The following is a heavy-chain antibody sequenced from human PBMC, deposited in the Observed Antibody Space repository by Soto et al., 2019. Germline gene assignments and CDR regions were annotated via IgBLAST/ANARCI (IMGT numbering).Heavy chain of an antibody. Sequence: GGSLRLSCAASGFTFSSYYMDWVRQAPGKGLEWVANIKQDGSERYYADSVKGRFTISRDNAKKSLYLQMNSLRAEDTAVYYCARDLGYCSGGRCYTVFDSWGQGTLVTVS. CDR2: IKQDGSER. CDR1: GFTFSSYY. D-gene: IGHD2-15*01. J-gene: IGHJ4*02. V-gene: IGHV3-7*03. CDR3: ARDLGYCSGGRCYTVFDS.